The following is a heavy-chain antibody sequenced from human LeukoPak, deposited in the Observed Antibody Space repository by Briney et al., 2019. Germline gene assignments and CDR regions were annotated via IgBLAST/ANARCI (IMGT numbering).Heavy chain of an antibody. Sequence: PSETLSLTCGVYGGSFSGYFWNWIRQPPGKGLEWIGEINHRGSTNYNPSLKSRVTISLDTSKYQLSLKLTSVTAADTAVYYCATSSSVYYFDNWGQGTLVTVSS. CDR2: INHRGST. V-gene: IGHV4-34*01. CDR3: ATSSSVYYFDN. CDR1: GGSFSGYF. J-gene: IGHJ4*02.